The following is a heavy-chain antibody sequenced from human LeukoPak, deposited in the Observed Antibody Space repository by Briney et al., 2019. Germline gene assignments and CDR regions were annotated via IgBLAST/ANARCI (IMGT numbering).Heavy chain of an antibody. CDR3: ARGKASGEYSPYGLDALDI. CDR1: GFTFSSYG. Sequence: GGSLRLSCAASGFTFSSYGIHWVRQAPGKGLEWVAVIWDDGSTTYYADSVKGRFTISRDNSHNTLYLQMNSLRAEDTAVYYCARGKASGEYSPYGLDALDIWGQGTVVTVSS. V-gene: IGHV3-33*01. CDR2: IWDDGSTT. D-gene: IGHD5-12*01. J-gene: IGHJ3*02.